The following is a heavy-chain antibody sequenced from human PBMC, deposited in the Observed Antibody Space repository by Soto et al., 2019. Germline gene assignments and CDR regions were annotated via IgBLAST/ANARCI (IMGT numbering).Heavy chain of an antibody. J-gene: IGHJ4*01. D-gene: IGHD2-21*02. Sequence: QVQLVESGGGVVQPGRSLRLSCAASGFTFSSYGMHWVRQAPGKGLEWVAVIWYDGSNKYYADSVKGRFTISRDNSKNTLYLQMNSLRAEDTAVYYCARDTVTATDWYFDYWGQGTLVTVSS. V-gene: IGHV3-33*01. CDR2: IWYDGSNK. CDR1: GFTFSSYG. CDR3: ARDTVTATDWYFDY.